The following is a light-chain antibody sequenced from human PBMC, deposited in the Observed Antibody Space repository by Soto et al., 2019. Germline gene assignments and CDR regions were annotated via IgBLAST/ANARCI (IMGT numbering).Light chain of an antibody. V-gene: IGKV3-15*01. Sequence: EIMMEKSAPTLSVSKAARGTLXCRASQSVSSNLAWYQQKPGQAPRLLIYGASTRATGIPARFSGSGSGTDFTLTISSLQPEDVATYYCQQRYSTPQTFGQVTMVDIK. CDR3: QQRYSTPQT. J-gene: IGKJ1*01. CDR1: QSVSSN. CDR2: GAS.